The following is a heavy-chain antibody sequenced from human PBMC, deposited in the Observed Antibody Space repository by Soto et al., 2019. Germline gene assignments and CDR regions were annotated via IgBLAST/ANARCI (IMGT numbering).Heavy chain of an antibody. V-gene: IGHV3-15*01. CDR1: GFTFSNAW. Sequence: GGSLRLSCAASGFTFSNAWMSWVRQAPGKGLEWVGRIKSKTDGGTTDYAAPVKGRFTISRDDSKNTLYLQMNSLKTEDTAVYYCTTDPLVFSARFLDPGAFDIWVQGTMVTVSS. CDR3: TTDPLVFSARFLDPGAFDI. J-gene: IGHJ3*02. CDR2: IKSKTDGGTT. D-gene: IGHD3-3*01.